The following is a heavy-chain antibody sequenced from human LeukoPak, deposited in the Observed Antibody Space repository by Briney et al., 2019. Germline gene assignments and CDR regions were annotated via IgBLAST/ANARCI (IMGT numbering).Heavy chain of an antibody. V-gene: IGHV3-20*04. CDR3: ARVYMSKIPFS. J-gene: IGHJ4*02. CDR1: GFTFSNSA. D-gene: IGHD3-10*01. Sequence: GGSLRLSCAASGFTFSNSAMTWVRHAPGKGLEWVSGINWSGGSTGYADSVKGRFTISRDNAKNSLYLQMNSLRAEDTALYYCARVYMSKIPFSWGQGTLVTVSS. CDR2: INWSGGST.